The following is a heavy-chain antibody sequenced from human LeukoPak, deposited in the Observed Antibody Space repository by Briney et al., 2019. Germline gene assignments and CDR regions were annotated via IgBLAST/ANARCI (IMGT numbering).Heavy chain of an antibody. J-gene: IGHJ1*01. CDR2: TNHSGST. Sequence: SETLSLTCAVYGGSFSGYYWSWIRQPPGKGLEWIGETNHSGSTNYNPSLKSRVTISVDTSKNQFSLKLSSVTAADTAVYYCARGPTVLRFLEWLSPGEYFQHWGQGTLVTVSS. CDR3: ARGPTVLRFLEWLSPGEYFQH. CDR1: GGSFSGYY. V-gene: IGHV4-34*01. D-gene: IGHD3-3*01.